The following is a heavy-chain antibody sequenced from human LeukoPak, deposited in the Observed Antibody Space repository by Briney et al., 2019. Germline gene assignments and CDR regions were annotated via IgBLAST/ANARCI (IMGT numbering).Heavy chain of an antibody. V-gene: IGHV1-69*13. CDR3: ARGNGTYTPSDH. Sequence: SVKVSCKASGGISHPYAIAWLRQAPGQGFEWMGGITPLVSTTVYARQLQGRVTFTADEATRTVYMELRSLSSDDTAIYYCARGNGTYTPSDHWGQGTLVTVSS. CDR1: GGISHPYA. D-gene: IGHD1-26*01. CDR2: ITPLVSTT. J-gene: IGHJ4*02.